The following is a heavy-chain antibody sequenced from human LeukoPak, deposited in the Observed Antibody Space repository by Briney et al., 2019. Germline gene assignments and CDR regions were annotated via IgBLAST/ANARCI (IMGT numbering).Heavy chain of an antibody. Sequence: PGGSLRLSCAASGFTFSSYSMNWVRQAPGKGLEWVSYISSSSSTIYYADSVKGRFTISRDNAKNSLYLQTNSLRAEDTAVYYCARDIAVALDYWGQGTLVTVSS. CDR2: ISSSSSTI. V-gene: IGHV3-48*01. J-gene: IGHJ4*02. D-gene: IGHD6-19*01. CDR3: ARDIAVALDY. CDR1: GFTFSSYS.